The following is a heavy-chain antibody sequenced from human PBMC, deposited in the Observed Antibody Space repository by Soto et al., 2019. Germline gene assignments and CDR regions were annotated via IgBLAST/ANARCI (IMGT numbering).Heavy chain of an antibody. J-gene: IGHJ4*02. D-gene: IGHD1-26*01. V-gene: IGHV1-2*04. CDR1: GYTFTGYY. CDR3: ASGDLLSWAY. Sequence: QVQLVQSGAEVKKPGASVKVSCKASGYTFTGYYMHWVRQAPGQGLEWMGWINPNSGGTNYAQQFQGWVTMTRDTSSGTAYMELSRLSSDDTAVYCCASGDLLSWAYWGQGTLVTVSS. CDR2: INPNSGGT.